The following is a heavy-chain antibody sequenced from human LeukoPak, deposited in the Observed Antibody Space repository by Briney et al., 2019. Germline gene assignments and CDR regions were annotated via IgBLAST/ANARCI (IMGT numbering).Heavy chain of an antibody. J-gene: IGHJ2*01. D-gene: IGHD6-19*01. CDR2: INPNSGGT. CDR3: ARVIAVAGAADWYFDL. V-gene: IGHV1-2*02. CDR1: GYTFTGYY. Sequence: ASVKVSCKASGYTFTGYYMHWVRQAPGQGLEWMGWINPNSGGTNYAQKFQGRVTMTRDTSISTAYMELSRLRSDDTAVYYCARVIAVAGAADWYFDLWGRGTLVTVSS.